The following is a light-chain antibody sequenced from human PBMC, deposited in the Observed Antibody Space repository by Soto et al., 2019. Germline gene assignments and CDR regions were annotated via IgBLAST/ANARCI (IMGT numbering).Light chain of an antibody. V-gene: IGKV1-8*01. CDR2: AAS. Sequence: AIRMTQSPSSLSASTGDRVTITCRASQGISSYLAWYQQKPGKAPKLLIYAASTLQSGVPSRFSGSGSGTDFTLTISCLQSEDFATYYCQQYYSYPSITLGQRTRLEIK. J-gene: IGKJ5*01. CDR1: QGISSY. CDR3: QQYYSYPSIT.